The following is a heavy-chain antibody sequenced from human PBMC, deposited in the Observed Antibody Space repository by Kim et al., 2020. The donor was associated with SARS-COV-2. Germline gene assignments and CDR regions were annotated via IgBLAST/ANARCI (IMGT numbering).Heavy chain of an antibody. Sequence: GRFTISRDNSKNTLYLQMNSLRAEDTAVYYWARGENYYDSSGYPTTDFDYWGQGTLVTVSS. CDR3: ARGENYYDSSGYPTTDFDY. D-gene: IGHD3-22*01. V-gene: IGHV3-30*01. J-gene: IGHJ4*02.